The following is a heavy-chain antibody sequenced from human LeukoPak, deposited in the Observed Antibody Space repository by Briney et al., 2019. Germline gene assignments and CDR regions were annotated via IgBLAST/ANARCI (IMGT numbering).Heavy chain of an antibody. D-gene: IGHD4-17*01. Sequence: GGSLRLSCAASGFTFSSYAMSWVRQAPGKGLEWVSAISGSGGSTYYADSVKGRFTISRDNSKNTLFLQMNSLRAEDTAVYYCAKDRGMTTVISNWFDPWGQGTLVTVSS. CDR2: ISGSGGST. CDR3: AKDRGMTTVISNWFDP. V-gene: IGHV3-23*01. CDR1: GFTFSSYA. J-gene: IGHJ5*02.